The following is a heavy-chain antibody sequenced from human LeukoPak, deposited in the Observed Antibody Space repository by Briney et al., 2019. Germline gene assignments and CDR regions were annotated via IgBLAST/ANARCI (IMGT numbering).Heavy chain of an antibody. V-gene: IGHV1-8*01. Sequence: ASVKVSCRASGYTFTTHDINWVRQATGQGLEWMGWMSPNSGDTGYAQKFQGRVTMTSDSSISTAFMELSSLRSEDTAVYYCARDPVPGYSSGWYVRFDPWGQGTLVTVSS. D-gene: IGHD6-19*01. CDR3: ARDPVPGYSSGWYVRFDP. CDR1: GYTFTTHD. J-gene: IGHJ5*02. CDR2: MSPNSGDT.